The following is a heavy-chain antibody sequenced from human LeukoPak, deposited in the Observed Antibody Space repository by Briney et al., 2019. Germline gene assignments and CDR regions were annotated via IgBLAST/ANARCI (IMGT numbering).Heavy chain of an antibody. J-gene: IGHJ4*02. Sequence: LGGSLRLSCAASGFTVSSNYMSWVRQAPGKGLEWVSYISSSSSTIYYADSVKGRFTISRDNAKNSLYLQMNSLRAEVTAVYYCARDRWSTIVVVTLFDYWGQGTLVTVSS. CDR3: ARDRWSTIVVVTLFDY. V-gene: IGHV3-48*04. CDR2: ISSSSSTI. D-gene: IGHD3-22*01. CDR1: GFTVSSNY.